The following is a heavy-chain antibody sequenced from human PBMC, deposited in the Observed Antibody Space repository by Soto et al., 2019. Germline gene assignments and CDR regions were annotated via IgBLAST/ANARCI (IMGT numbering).Heavy chain of an antibody. V-gene: IGHV3-23*01. CDR2: ISGSGGST. D-gene: IGHD1-1*01. Sequence: EVQLLESGGGLVQPGGSLRLSCAASGFTFSSYAMSWVRQAPGKGLEWVSAISGSGGSTYYTDSVKGRFTISRDNSKNTLYLQMNSLRAEDTAVYYCAKDPNWNYYYGMDVWGQGTTVTVSS. CDR3: AKDPNWNYYYGMDV. J-gene: IGHJ6*02. CDR1: GFTFSSYA.